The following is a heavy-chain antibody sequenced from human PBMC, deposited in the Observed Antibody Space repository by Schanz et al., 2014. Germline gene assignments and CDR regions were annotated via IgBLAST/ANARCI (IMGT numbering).Heavy chain of an antibody. CDR1: RFTFSSYS. CDR3: ARGPYYGSGSYSSY. CDR2: ITASGDYM. Sequence: EVQLVESGGGLVKPGGSLRLSCEASRFTFSSYSFNWVRQAPGKGLEWVSSITASGDYMHYADSVKGRFTISRDNARNSLYLQMNNLRVEDTAVYYCARGPYYGSGSYSSYWGQGTLVTVSS. D-gene: IGHD3-10*01. V-gene: IGHV3-21*01. J-gene: IGHJ4*02.